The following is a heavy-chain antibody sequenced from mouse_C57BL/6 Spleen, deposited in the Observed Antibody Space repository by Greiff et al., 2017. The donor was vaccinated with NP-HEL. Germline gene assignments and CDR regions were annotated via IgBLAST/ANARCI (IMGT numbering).Heavy chain of an antibody. V-gene: IGHV1-63*01. J-gene: IGHJ4*01. Sequence: QVQLKESGAELVRPGTSVKMSCKASGYTFTNYWIGWAKQRPGHGLEWIGDIYPGGGYTNYNEKFKGKATLTADKSSSTAYMQFSSLTSEDSAIYYCAIYYGNSYAMDYWGQGTSVTVSS. CDR3: AIYYGNSYAMDY. D-gene: IGHD2-1*01. CDR2: IYPGGGYT. CDR1: GYTFTNYW.